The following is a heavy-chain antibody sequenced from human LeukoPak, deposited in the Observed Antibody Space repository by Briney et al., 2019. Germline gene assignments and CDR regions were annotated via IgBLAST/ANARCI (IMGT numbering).Heavy chain of an antibody. D-gene: IGHD1-1*01. CDR1: GFTVNRDY. J-gene: IGHJ4*02. CDR3: TRGSPTVSAGYN. CDR2: VYTDGRT. Sequence: PGGSLRLSCAASGFTVNRDYMSWVRQSPGKGLEWVSVVYTDGRTFYADSVKGRLTISRDDSKNTVFLQMNSLRAEDTAIYFCTRGSPTVSAGYNRGRGTVVTVSS. V-gene: IGHV3-53*01.